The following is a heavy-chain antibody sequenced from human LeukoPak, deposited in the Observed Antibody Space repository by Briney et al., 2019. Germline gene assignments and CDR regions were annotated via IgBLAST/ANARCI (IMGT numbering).Heavy chain of an antibody. V-gene: IGHV4-34*01. J-gene: IGHJ6*03. CDR3: ASVRHGPFEYYYYIDV. D-gene: IGHD2/OR15-2a*01. CDR2: INPSGSP. CDR1: GDSLSRYY. Sequence: PSETLSLTCAVYGDSLSRYYWTWIRQPPGKGLEWLGEINPSGSPNYNPSLKSRATISVDTSKNQFSLRLTSVTAADTALYYCASVRHGPFEYYYYIDVWGKGTTVTVSS.